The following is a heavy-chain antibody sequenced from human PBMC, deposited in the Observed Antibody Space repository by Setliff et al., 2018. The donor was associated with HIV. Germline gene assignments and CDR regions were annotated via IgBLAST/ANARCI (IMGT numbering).Heavy chain of an antibody. Sequence: PGGSLRLSCATSGLTFSNCGMHWVRQAPGKGLGWVAVIWYDGSKKYYADSVKGRFTISRDNSKNTLYLQMNSLRDGDTALYYCAKNTPSIINYPYYYYMDVWGKGTTVTVSS. D-gene: IGHD1-7*01. CDR3: AKNTPSIINYPYYYYMDV. J-gene: IGHJ6*03. V-gene: IGHV3-33*06. CDR1: GLTFSNCG. CDR2: IWYDGSKK.